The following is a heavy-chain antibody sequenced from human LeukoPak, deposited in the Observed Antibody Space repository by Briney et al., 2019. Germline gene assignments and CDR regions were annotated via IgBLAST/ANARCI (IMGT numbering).Heavy chain of an antibody. CDR3: AREWDYGDFTIDY. V-gene: IGHV3-21*01. Sequence: GGSLRLSCAASGFTFSSYSMNWVRQAPGKGLEWVSSISSSSSYIYYADSVKGRFTISRDNAKNSLYLQMNSLRAEDTAVYYCAREWDYGDFTIDYWGQGTLVTVSS. CDR1: GFTFSSYS. CDR2: ISSSSSYI. J-gene: IGHJ4*02. D-gene: IGHD4-17*01.